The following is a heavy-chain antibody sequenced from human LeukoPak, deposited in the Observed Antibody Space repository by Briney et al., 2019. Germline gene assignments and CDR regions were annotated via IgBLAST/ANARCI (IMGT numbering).Heavy chain of an antibody. V-gene: IGHV1-69*13. J-gene: IGHJ4*02. Sequence: GASVKVSCKASGGTFSSYAISWVRQAPGQGLEWMGGIIPTFGTANYAQKFQGRVTITADESTSTAYMELSSLRSEDTAVYYCARGRDYYDSSGYYSYYFDYWGQGTLVTVSS. CDR1: GGTFSSYA. CDR2: IIPTFGTA. D-gene: IGHD3-22*01. CDR3: ARGRDYYDSSGYYSYYFDY.